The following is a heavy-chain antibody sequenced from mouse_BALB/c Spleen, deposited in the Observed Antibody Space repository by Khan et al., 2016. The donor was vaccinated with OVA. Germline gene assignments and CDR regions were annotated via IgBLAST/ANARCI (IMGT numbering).Heavy chain of an antibody. V-gene: IGHV5-6-3*01. J-gene: IGHJ2*01. CDR3: ARMARTIN. Sequence: EVMLVESGGGLVQPGGSLKLSCAASGFTFSSYGMSWVRQTPDKRLELVATINSNGGSTYYPDSVKGRFPISRDNAKNTLYLKMSSLKSEDTAMYYCARMARTINWGQGTTLTVSS. CDR2: INSNGGST. CDR1: GFTFSSYG.